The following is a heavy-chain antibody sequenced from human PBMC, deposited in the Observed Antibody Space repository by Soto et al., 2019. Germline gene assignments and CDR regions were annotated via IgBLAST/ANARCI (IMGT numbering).Heavy chain of an antibody. D-gene: IGHD2-21*02. CDR3: ARGGGFCGPDCYKGGIDY. CDR2: ISNDGDDK. CDR1: GFTFSPYT. Sequence: QVQLVESGGGVVQPGRSLRLSCAASGFTFSPYTMHWVRQTPGKGLEWVAVISNDGDDKDYADSVKGRFTVSRDNSKSTLYLQMSSLRAEDTALYYCARGGGFCGPDCYKGGIDYWGQGTLVSVSP. J-gene: IGHJ4*02. V-gene: IGHV3-30-3*01.